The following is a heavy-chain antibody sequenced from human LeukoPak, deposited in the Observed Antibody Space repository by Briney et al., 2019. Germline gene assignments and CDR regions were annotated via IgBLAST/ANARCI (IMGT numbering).Heavy chain of an antibody. D-gene: IGHD6-6*01. CDR3: ARSNIAVRRGDNWFDP. Sequence: ASVKVSCKASGYTFTHFYIHWVRQAPGQGLEWLGWIGPNSGGTNYAQKFQGRVTMTRDTSISTAYMELSRLISDDTAVYYCARSNIAVRRGDNWFDPWGQGTLVTVSS. CDR2: IGPNSGGT. V-gene: IGHV1-2*02. CDR1: GYTFTHFY. J-gene: IGHJ5*02.